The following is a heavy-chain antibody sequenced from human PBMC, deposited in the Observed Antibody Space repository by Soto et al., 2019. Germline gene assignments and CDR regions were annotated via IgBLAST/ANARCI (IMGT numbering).Heavy chain of an antibody. J-gene: IGHJ2*01. CDR3: AKRRGEGYFDL. CDR1: GFTFSNFV. D-gene: IGHD3-10*01. V-gene: IGHV3-23*01. Sequence: EVQLLESGGGLVQPGGALRLSCAASGFTFSNFVMGWVRRAPGKGLEWVSAIGGTSGSTYYADSVKGRFTISRDNSKNTLSLQTDSLRAEDTAVYYCAKRRGEGYFDLWGRGTLVTVSS. CDR2: IGGTSGST.